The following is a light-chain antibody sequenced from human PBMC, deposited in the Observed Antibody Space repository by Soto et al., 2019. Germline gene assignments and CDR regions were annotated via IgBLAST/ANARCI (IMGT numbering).Light chain of an antibody. CDR3: SSYTSSSTLYV. CDR1: SSDVGGYNY. CDR2: EVS. J-gene: IGLJ1*01. Sequence: ALTQPASVSGSPGQSITISCTGTSSDVGGYNYVSWYQQHPGKAPKLMIYEVSNRPSGVSNRFSGSKSGNTASLTISGLQAEDEADYYCSSYTSSSTLYVFGSGTKVTVL. V-gene: IGLV2-14*01.